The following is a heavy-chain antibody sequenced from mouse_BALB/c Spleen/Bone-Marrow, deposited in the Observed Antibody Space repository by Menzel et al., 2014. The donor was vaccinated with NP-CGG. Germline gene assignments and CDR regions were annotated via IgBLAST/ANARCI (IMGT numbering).Heavy chain of an antibody. V-gene: IGHV1-4*01. D-gene: IGHD1-1*01. J-gene: IGHJ1*03. CDR2: INPSSGYA. CDR3: TRITTVVRYFDV. Sequence: VKLVESGAELARPGASVKVSCKASGYTFTTYTIHWVKQRPGQGLEWIGYINPSSGYANYNQSFKDKATLTADKSSSTAYMQLSSLTSEDSAVYYCTRITTVVRYFDVWGTGTTVTVSS. CDR1: GYTFTTYT.